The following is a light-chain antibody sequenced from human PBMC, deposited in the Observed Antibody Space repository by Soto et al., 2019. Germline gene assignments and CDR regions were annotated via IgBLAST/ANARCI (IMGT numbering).Light chain of an antibody. CDR3: SSYTSSSTLV. CDR1: SSDVGGYNY. CDR2: DVR. J-gene: IGLJ2*01. V-gene: IGLV2-14*01. Sequence: QSALTQPASVSGSPGQSITISCTGTSSDVGGYNYVSWYQQNPGKAPKLMIYDVRNRPSGVSNRFSGSKSGNTASLTISGLQAEYEADYYCSSYTSSSTLVFGGGTKLTV.